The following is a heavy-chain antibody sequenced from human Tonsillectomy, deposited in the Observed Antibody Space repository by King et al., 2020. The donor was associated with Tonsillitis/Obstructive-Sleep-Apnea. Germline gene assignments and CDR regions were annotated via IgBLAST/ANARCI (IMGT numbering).Heavy chain of an antibody. V-gene: IGHV1-3*01. J-gene: IGHJ5*02. CDR3: ARGPLVRMPAAIWFDP. CDR2: INGGRGNT. CDR1: GYTFNNYA. D-gene: IGHD2-15*01. Sequence: IQLVQSGAEVKTPGASVKVSCKASGYTFNNYAIMWVRQAPGQRLEWMGWINGGRGNTEYSQKFQGRVTITRDTSASTTYMELTSLRSSDTAVYSCARGPLVRMPAAIWFDPWGQGTLVTVSS.